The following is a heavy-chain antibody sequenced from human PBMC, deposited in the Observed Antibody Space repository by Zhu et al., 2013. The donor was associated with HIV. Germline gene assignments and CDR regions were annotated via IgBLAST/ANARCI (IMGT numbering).Heavy chain of an antibody. CDR1: GYTFTSYD. V-gene: IGHV1-8*01. D-gene: IGHD5-18*01. Sequence: QVQLVQSGAEVKKPGASVKVSCKASGYTFTSYDINWVRQATGQGLEWMGWMNPNSGNTGYAQKFQGRVTMTRDTSISTAYMALSRLRSDDTAIYYCARSDGYKVNYFDYWGQGTLVTVSS. CDR2: MNPNSGNT. J-gene: IGHJ4*02. CDR3: ARSDGYKVNYFDY.